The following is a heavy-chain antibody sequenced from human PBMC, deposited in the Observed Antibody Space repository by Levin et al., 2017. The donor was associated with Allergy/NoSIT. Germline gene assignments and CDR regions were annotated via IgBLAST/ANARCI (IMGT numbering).Heavy chain of an antibody. D-gene: IGHD3-10*01. CDR2: ISWNSGSI. Sequence: GGSLRLSCAASGFTFDDYAMHWVRQAPGKGLEWVSGISWNSGSIGYADSVKGRFTIPRDNAKNSLYLQMNSRRTEDTALYYCARDNIGLPDAFDIWGQGTMVIVSS. V-gene: IGHV3-9*01. CDR3: ARDNIGLPDAFDI. J-gene: IGHJ3*02. CDR1: GFTFDDYA.